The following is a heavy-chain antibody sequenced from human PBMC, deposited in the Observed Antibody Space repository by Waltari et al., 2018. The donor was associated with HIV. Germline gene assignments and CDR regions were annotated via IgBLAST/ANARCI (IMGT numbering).Heavy chain of an antibody. CDR3: ARATLDYDILTGYYYYYYYGMDV. Sequence: QVQLQQWGAGLLKPSETLSLTCAVYGGSFSGYYWSWIRQPPGKGLEWIGEINHSGSTNYNPSLKSRVTISVDTSKNQFSLKLSSVTAADTAVYYCARATLDYDILTGYYYYYYYGMDVWGQGTTVTVSS. D-gene: IGHD3-9*01. J-gene: IGHJ6*02. V-gene: IGHV4-34*01. CDR2: INHSGST. CDR1: GGSFSGYY.